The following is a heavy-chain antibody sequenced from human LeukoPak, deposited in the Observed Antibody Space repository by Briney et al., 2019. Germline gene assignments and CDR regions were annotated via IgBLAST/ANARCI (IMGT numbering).Heavy chain of an antibody. CDR3: AKSRTYSSSSGGDY. J-gene: IGHJ4*02. CDR1: GFTFTSYG. Sequence: GGSLRLSCSASGFTFTSYGFHWVRQAPGKGLEWVAVISYDGGEKYYAEAVKGRFTISRDDSKNTVYLQMNSLRVADTALYYCAKSRTYSSSSGGDYWGQGTLVSVSS. D-gene: IGHD6-6*01. CDR2: ISYDGGEK. V-gene: IGHV3-30*18.